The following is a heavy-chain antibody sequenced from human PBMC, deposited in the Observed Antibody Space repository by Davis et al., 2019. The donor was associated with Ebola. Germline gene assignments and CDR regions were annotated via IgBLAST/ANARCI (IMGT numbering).Heavy chain of an antibody. CDR2: INPSGGST. CDR1: GYTFTSYY. V-gene: IGHV1-46*01. J-gene: IGHJ6*02. D-gene: IGHD6-6*01. CDR3: ARYGSSLADYYGMDV. Sequence: ASVKVSCKASGYTFTSYYMHWVRQAPGQGLEWMGIINPSGGSTSYAQKFQGRVTMTRDTSTSTVYMELSSLRSEDTAMYYCARYGSSLADYYGMDVWGQGTTVTVSS.